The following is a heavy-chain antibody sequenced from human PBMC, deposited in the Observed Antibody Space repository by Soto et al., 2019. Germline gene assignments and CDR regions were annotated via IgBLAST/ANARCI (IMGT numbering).Heavy chain of an antibody. CDR1: GFTCDVYV. J-gene: IGHJ5*02. D-gene: IGHD3-10*01. Sequence: PGGSLRLSCAASGFTCDVYVMHWVRQAPGKGLEWVSGISWNSGSIGYADSVKGRFTISRDNAKNSLYLQMNSLRAEDTALYYCAKDSYGSGSYRWFDPWGQGTLVTVSS. CDR3: AKDSYGSGSYRWFDP. CDR2: ISWNSGSI. V-gene: IGHV3-9*01.